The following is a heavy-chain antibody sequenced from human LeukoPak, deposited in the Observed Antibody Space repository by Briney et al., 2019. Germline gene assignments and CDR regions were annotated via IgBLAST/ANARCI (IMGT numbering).Heavy chain of an antibody. CDR3: ARDGGYGSGSYRVYYYYMDV. CDR1: GYTFTGYC. V-gene: IGHV1-2*02. D-gene: IGHD3-10*01. Sequence: GASVKVSCKASGYTFTGYCMHWVRQAPGQGLEWMGWINPNSGGTNYAQKLQGRVTMTRDTSISTAYMELSRLRSDDTAVYYCARDGGYGSGSYRVYYYYMDVWGKGTTVTVSS. J-gene: IGHJ6*03. CDR2: INPNSGGT.